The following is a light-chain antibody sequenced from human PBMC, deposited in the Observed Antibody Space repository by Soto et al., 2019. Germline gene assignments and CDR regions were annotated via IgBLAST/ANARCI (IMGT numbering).Light chain of an antibody. CDR3: QQRSNWPLT. J-gene: IGKJ4*01. CDR1: QSVSSN. CDR2: GAS. V-gene: IGKV3-15*01. Sequence: EIVMTQSPATLSVSPGERATLSCRASQSVSSNLAWYQQKPGQAPRLLIYGASTRATGIPARFSGSESGTEFTLTISSLQSEDFAVYYCQQRSNWPLTFGGGTKVEIK.